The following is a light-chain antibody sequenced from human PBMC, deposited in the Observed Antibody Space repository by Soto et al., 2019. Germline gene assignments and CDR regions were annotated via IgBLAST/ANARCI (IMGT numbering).Light chain of an antibody. CDR2: GAS. CDR1: QTLSKY. Sequence: EIVVTQSPATLSLSPGETATLSCRSSQTLSKYLVWYQQKPGQAPRLLIYGASTRATGIPARFSGSGSGTEFTLTISSLQSEDFAVYYCQQYNNWPPITFGQGTRLAIK. CDR3: QQYNNWPPIT. V-gene: IGKV3-15*01. J-gene: IGKJ5*01.